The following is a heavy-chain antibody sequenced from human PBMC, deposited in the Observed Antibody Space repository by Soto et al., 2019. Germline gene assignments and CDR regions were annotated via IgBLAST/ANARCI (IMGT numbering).Heavy chain of an antibody. CDR3: ARLVATTKLYYYYYMDV. Sequence: QVQLQQWGAGLLKPSETLSLTCAVYCGSFSGYYWSWLRQPPGKVLEWSGEINHSGSTNYNPSLKSRVTISVDTSKNQFSLQLSSVTAADTAVYYCARLVATTKLYYYYYMDVWGKGTTVTVSS. J-gene: IGHJ6*03. CDR1: CGSFSGYY. CDR2: INHSGST. D-gene: IGHD5-12*01. V-gene: IGHV4-34*01.